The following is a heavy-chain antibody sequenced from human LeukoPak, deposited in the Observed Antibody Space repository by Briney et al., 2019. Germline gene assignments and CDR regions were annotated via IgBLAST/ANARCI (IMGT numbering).Heavy chain of an antibody. J-gene: IGHJ6*02. CDR1: GYTFTGDY. V-gene: IGHV1-2*02. CDR2: INPNSGGT. Sequence: ASVKVSCKASGYTFTGDYMHWVRQAPGQGLEWMGWINPNSGGTNYAQKFQGRVTMTRDTSISTAYMELSRLRSDDTAVYYCARDLYDFWSGHYYYYYGMDVWGQGTTVTVSS. CDR3: ARDLYDFWSGHYYYYYGMDV. D-gene: IGHD3-3*01.